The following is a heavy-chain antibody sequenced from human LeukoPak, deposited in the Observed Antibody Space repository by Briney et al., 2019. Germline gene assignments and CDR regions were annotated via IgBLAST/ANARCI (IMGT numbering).Heavy chain of an antibody. CDR3: AGIVVVTDAFDI. D-gene: IGHD3-22*01. J-gene: IGHJ3*02. CDR1: GGTFGSYT. CDR2: IIPILGIA. Sequence: SVKVSCKASGGTFGSYTISWVRQAPGQGLEWMGRIIPILGIANYAQKFQGRVTITADKSTSTAYMELSSLRSEDTAVYYCAGIVVVTDAFDIWGQGTMVTVSS. V-gene: IGHV1-69*02.